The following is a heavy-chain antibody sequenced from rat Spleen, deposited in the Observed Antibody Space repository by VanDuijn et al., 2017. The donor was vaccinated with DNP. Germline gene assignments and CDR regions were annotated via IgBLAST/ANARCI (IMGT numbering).Heavy chain of an antibody. J-gene: IGHJ2*01. CDR1: GFSFSDYY. Sequence: EVQLVESGGGLVQPGRSLKLSCAASGFSFSDYYMAWVRQAPTKGLEWVATISYDGSRTNYRESVKGRFTISRDNAKSTLYLQMDSLRSEDTATYYCARPDYWGQGVVVTVSS. CDR2: ISYDGSRT. V-gene: IGHV5-7*01. CDR3: ARPDY.